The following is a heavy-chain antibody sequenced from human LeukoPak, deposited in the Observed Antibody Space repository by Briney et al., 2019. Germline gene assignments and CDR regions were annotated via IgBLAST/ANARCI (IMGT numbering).Heavy chain of an antibody. D-gene: IGHD3-22*01. V-gene: IGHV4-4*07. CDR3: AREEYFQDSNGYSYYFHS. CDR1: GGSIGWDY. Sequence: PSETLSLTCTVSGGSIGWDYWSWIRQSAGKGLEWIGRIYKSGSTNYNPSFRSRVTMSVDTSKNQFSLNVTSVTAADTAVYYCAREEYFQDSNGYSYYFHSWGQGSLVTVAS. CDR2: IYKSGST. J-gene: IGHJ4*02.